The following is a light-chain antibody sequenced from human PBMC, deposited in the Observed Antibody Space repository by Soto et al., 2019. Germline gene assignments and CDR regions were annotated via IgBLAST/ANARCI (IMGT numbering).Light chain of an antibody. CDR3: QQYGTSTRYT. V-gene: IGKV3-20*01. J-gene: IGKJ2*01. CDR2: GSS. CDR1: QSVSSY. Sequence: EIVLTQSPGTLSLSPGERATLSCRASQSVSSYLAWYQQKPGQPPTLLIYGSSSRATGIPDRFSGSGSGTDFTLTISRLEPEDFAVYYCQQYGTSTRYTFGPWTKLEIK.